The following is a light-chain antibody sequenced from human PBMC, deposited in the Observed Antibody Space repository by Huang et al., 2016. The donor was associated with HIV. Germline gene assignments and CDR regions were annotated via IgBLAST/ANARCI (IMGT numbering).Light chain of an antibody. V-gene: IGKV3-11*01. CDR3: QQRSNWPPLT. Sequence: EIVLTQSPVTLSLSPGGRATLSCRASQSVSTNLAWYQQKPGQAPRLLIYDASSRASGIPARFSGRGSETDFTLTISSLEPEDFAIYYCQQRSNWPPLTFGGGTKVEMK. CDR1: QSVSTN. CDR2: DAS. J-gene: IGKJ4*01.